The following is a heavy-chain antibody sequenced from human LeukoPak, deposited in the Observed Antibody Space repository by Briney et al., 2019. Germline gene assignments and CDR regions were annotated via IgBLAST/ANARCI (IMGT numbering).Heavy chain of an antibody. CDR1: GFTVSTNY. J-gene: IGHJ5*02. D-gene: IGHD3-22*01. Sequence: GGSLRLSCAASGFTVSTNYMTWVRQAPGKGLEWVGRIRSNSDGGTIDYAAPVKGRFTLSRDDSKTTLYLQMNSLQTEDTAVYYCATDFYDSTWGQGTLVTVSS. V-gene: IGHV3-15*07. CDR2: IRSNSDGGTI. CDR3: ATDFYDST.